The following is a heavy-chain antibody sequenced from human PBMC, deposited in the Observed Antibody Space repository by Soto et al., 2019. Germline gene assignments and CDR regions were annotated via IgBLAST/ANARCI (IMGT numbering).Heavy chain of an antibody. V-gene: IGHV5-51*01. Sequence: KPRRISNRVSGDSFTSYSSRLVRKMLGKGLEWMGIIYPGDSDTRYSPSFQGQVTISADKSISTAYLQWSSLKASDTAMYYCARQGVQSSADAFDIWGQGTMVTVSS. CDR1: GDSFTSYS. J-gene: IGHJ3*02. D-gene: IGHD3-22*01. CDR2: IYPGDSDT. CDR3: ARQGVQSSADAFDI.